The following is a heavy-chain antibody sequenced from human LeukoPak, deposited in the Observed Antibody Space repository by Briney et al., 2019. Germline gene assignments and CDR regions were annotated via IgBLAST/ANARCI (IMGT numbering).Heavy chain of an antibody. Sequence: GGSLRLSCAASGFTVSSNYMSWVRQAPGKGLEWVSVIYSGGSTYYADSVKGRFTISRDNAKNSLYLQMNSLRDEDTAVYYCARVDSQFDYWGQGTLVTVSS. CDR1: GFTVSSNY. CDR3: ARVDSQFDY. V-gene: IGHV3-53*01. CDR2: IYSGGST. J-gene: IGHJ4*02.